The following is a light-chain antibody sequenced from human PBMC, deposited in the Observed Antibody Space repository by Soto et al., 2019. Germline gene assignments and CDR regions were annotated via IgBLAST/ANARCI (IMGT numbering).Light chain of an antibody. Sequence: ALTQPSSVSGSPGQSITISCTGTSSDVGTYNYVSWYQQHPGKAPKVMIYEVTYRPSGVSNRFSGSKSGNTASLTISGLQAEDEAEYYCSSYTGSSTLYVFGTGTKVTVL. J-gene: IGLJ1*01. CDR2: EVT. CDR3: SSYTGSSTLYV. CDR1: SSDVGTYNY. V-gene: IGLV2-14*01.